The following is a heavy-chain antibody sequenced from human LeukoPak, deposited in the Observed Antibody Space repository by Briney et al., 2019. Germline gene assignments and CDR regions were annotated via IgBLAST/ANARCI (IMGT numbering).Heavy chain of an antibody. CDR1: GYTFTSYA. V-gene: IGHV7-4-1*02. Sequence: ASVKVSCKASGYTFTSYAMNLVRQAPGQGLEWMGWINTNTGNPTYAQGFTGRFVFSLDTSVSTAYLQISSLKAEDTAVYYCAIPMASSWYTHDAFDIWGQGTMVTVSS. CDR2: INTNTGNP. D-gene: IGHD6-13*01. J-gene: IGHJ3*02. CDR3: AIPMASSWYTHDAFDI.